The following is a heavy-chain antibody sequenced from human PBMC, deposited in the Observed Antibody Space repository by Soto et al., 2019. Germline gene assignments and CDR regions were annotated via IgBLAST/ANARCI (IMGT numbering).Heavy chain of an antibody. Sequence: QLQLQESGPGLVKPSQTLSLTCAVSGGSISSGGYSWSWIRQPPGKGLEWIGYISHSGSTYYSPSLKSRVTISVDRSKNQFSLKLSSVTAADTAVYYCARGGLLPDYWGQGTLVTVSS. V-gene: IGHV4-30-2*01. CDR1: GGSISSGGYS. CDR2: ISHSGST. J-gene: IGHJ4*02. D-gene: IGHD6-19*01. CDR3: ARGGLLPDY.